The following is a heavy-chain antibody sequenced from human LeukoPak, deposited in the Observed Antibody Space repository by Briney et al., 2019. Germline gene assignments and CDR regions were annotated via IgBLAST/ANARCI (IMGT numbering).Heavy chain of an antibody. CDR3: ARDVLTPNSYGMDV. CDR2: ISSSGSTI. Sequence: GSLRLSCAASGFTFSSYEMNRVRQAPGKGLEWVSHISSSGSTIYYADSVKGRFTISRDNAKNSLYLQMNSLRAEDTAVYYCARDVLTPNSYGMDVWGQGTTVTVSS. V-gene: IGHV3-48*03. CDR1: GFTFSSYE. D-gene: IGHD4-23*01. J-gene: IGHJ6*02.